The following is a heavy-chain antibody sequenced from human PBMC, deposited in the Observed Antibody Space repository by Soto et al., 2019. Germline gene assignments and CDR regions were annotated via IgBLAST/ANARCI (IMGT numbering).Heavy chain of an antibody. Sequence: QVQLVESGGGVVQPGRSLRLSCAASAFTFSRYGMHWVRQAPGKGLEWVAVISYDGSNKYYADSVKGRFTISRDNSKNTLYLQMNSLRAEDTAVYYCSKDQGFRDPHHPGRAMDVWGQGTTVTVSS. V-gene: IGHV3-30*18. D-gene: IGHD3-10*01. J-gene: IGHJ6*02. CDR3: SKDQGFRDPHHPGRAMDV. CDR2: ISYDGSNK. CDR1: AFTFSRYG.